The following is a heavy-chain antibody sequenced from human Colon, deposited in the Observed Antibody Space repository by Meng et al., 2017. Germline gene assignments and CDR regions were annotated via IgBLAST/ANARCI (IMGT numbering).Heavy chain of an antibody. CDR2: MFHSGTT. V-gene: IGHV4-61*01. D-gene: IGHD3-16*02. J-gene: IGHJ4*02. CDR3: ARHQNGGTYPLDY. Sequence: VPLQESGPGLVRPSETLSLTCNVSGGSVSSGSHYWSWIRQPPGKGLEWIGYMFHSGTTKYNPSLKSRVSMSVDTTKNQFYLKLTSVAVADTAVFYCARHQNGGTYPLDYWGQGTLVTVSS. CDR1: GGSVSSGSHY.